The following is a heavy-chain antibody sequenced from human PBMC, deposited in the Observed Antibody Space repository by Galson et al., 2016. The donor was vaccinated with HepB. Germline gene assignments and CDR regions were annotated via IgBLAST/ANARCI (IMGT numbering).Heavy chain of an antibody. J-gene: IGHJ6*02. V-gene: IGHV4-31*01. D-gene: IGHD3-16*01. CDR2: IEGSWTS. Sequence: TLSPACTVSGDSRGRGGYYWSWPRQHPERGLDWLGHIEGSWTSLFTSSPKTPGTMSIDKPKNQFSLELSSVTAAETAVYYGARDSKYYGMDVWGPGTKVTVSS. CDR3: ARDSKYYGMDV. CDR1: GDSRGRGGYY.